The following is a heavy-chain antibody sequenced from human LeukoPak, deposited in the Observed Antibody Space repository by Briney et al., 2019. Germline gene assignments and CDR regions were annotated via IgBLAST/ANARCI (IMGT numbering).Heavy chain of an antibody. J-gene: IGHJ4*02. CDR3: VKSPYGLWPHAIAGDY. CDR1: GVTFSRYD. Sequence: GGSLRLSYAASGVTFSRYDTRSMRQAPGKGLEWASAISGTGSSTYSADSVKGRFTISRDNSKNTLYLQMNTLSAHATAVYYLVKSPYGLWPHAIAGDYWGQGTLVTVSS. V-gene: IGHV3-23*01. D-gene: IGHD3-10*01. CDR2: ISGTGSST.